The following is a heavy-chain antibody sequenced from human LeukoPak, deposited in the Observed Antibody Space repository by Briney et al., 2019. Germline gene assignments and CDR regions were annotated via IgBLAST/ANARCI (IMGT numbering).Heavy chain of an antibody. V-gene: IGHV3-9*01. J-gene: IGHJ4*02. Sequence: PGGSLRLSCAASGFTFDDYAMHWVRQAPGKGLEWVSGISWNSGSIGYADSVKGRFTISRDNAKNSLYLQMNSLRAEDTALYYCAKDIHRVTVGFRFDYWGQGTLVTVSS. CDR1: GFTFDDYA. CDR2: ISWNSGSI. CDR3: AKDIHRVTVGFRFDY. D-gene: IGHD3-22*01.